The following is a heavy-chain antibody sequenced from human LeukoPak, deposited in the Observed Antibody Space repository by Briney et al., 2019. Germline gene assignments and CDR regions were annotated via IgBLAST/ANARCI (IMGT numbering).Heavy chain of an antibody. Sequence: ASVKVSCKASGGTFSSYTLSWVRQAPGQGLEWMGRIIPILGIANYAQKFQGRVTITADNSTSTAYMGLSSLGSEDTAVYYCARDQGGYSDGYDYWGQGTLVTVSS. V-gene: IGHV1-69*04. CDR2: IIPILGIA. D-gene: IGHD5-18*01. CDR3: ARDQGGYSDGYDY. CDR1: GGTFSSYT. J-gene: IGHJ4*02.